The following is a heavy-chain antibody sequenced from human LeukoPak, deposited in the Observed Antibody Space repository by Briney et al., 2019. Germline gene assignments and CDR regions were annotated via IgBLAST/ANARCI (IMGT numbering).Heavy chain of an antibody. J-gene: IGHJ4*02. Sequence: SETLSLTCTVSAYSISSGYYWSWIRQPAGKGLEWIGRIYTSGSTNYNPSLKSRVTMSVDTSKNQFSLKLSSVTAADTAVYYCARESWSGYSSYFDYWGQGTLVTVSS. V-gene: IGHV4-4*07. CDR1: AYSISSGYY. D-gene: IGHD3-3*01. CDR2: IYTSGST. CDR3: ARESWSGYSSYFDY.